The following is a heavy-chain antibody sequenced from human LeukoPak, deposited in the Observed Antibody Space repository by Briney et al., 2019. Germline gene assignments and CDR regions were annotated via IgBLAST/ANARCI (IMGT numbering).Heavy chain of an antibody. CDR1: GFTFSSYA. CDR2: TGSTGVST. CDR3: AKDPGVVPAHYFDY. J-gene: IGHJ4*02. V-gene: IGHV3-23*01. D-gene: IGHD2-2*01. Sequence: GGSLRLSCAASGFTFSSYAMNWVRQAPGKGLEWVSGTGSTGVSTFYADSVKGRFTVSRDNSKNTLSLQMNGLRAEDTAVYYCAKDPGVVPAHYFDYWGQGTLVTVSS.